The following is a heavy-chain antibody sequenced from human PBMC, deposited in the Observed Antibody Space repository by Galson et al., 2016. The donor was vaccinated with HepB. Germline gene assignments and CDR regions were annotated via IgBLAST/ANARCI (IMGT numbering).Heavy chain of an antibody. V-gene: IGHV3-21*01. D-gene: IGHD6-13*01. CDR1: GFTFNMYT. CDR3: ARVVTPMAAANRGFGS. Sequence: SLRLSCAASGFTFNMYTMTWVRQAPGKGLEWVSSITPGSTYTHFADPVKGRFTISRDDAENSLYLHMNSLRAEDTALYYCARVVTPMAAANRGFGSWGQGTQVVVSS. J-gene: IGHJ5*02. CDR2: ITPGSTYT.